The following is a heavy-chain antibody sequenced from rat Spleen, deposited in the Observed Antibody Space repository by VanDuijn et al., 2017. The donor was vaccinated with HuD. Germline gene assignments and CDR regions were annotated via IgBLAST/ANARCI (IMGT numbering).Heavy chain of an antibody. V-gene: IGHV5-22*01. J-gene: IGHJ4*01. CDR2: ISYEGSST. D-gene: IGHD1-10*01. Sequence: VQLKESGPGLVQPSQTLSLICTVSGFSLISNSVHWVRQAPKKGLEWVASISYEGSSTYYGDSVKGRFTISRDNAKSTLYLQMNSLRSEDTATYYCARPLNYRYVMDAWGQGASVTVSS. CDR3: ARPLNYRYVMDA. CDR1: GFSLISNS.